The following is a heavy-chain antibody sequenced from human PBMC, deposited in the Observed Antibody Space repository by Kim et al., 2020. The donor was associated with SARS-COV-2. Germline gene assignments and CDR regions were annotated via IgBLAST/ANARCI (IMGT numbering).Heavy chain of an antibody. CDR3: ARDRSPKATDQFFNWFDP. CDR2: IYYSGST. D-gene: IGHD2-21*02. J-gene: IGHJ5*02. Sequence: SETLSLTCTVSGGSISSGGYYWSWIRQHPGKGLEWIGYIYYSGSTYYNPSLKSRVTISVDTSKNQFSLKLSSVTAADTAVYYCARDRSPKATDQFFNWFDPWGQGTLVTVSS. CDR1: GGSISSGGYY. V-gene: IGHV4-31*03.